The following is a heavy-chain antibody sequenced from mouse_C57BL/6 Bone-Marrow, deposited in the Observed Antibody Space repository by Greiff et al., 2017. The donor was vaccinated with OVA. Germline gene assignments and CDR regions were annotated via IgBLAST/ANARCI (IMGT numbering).Heavy chain of an antibody. Sequence: VQLQQPGAELVKPGASVKLSCKASGYPFTSYWMHWVKQRPGQGLEWIGMIHPNSGSTNYNEKLKCKATLTVDKSSSSAYIQLSSLTSGNSAVYYCAGYDSRDYWGQGTTLTVSS. D-gene: IGHD2-4*01. CDR2: IHPNSGST. CDR3: AGYDSRDY. V-gene: IGHV1-64*01. J-gene: IGHJ2*01. CDR1: GYPFTSYW.